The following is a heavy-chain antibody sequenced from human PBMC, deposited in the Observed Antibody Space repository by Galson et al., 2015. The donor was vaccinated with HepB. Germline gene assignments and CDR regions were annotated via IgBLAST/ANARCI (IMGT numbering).Heavy chain of an antibody. V-gene: IGHV3-74*01. Sequence: SLRLSCAASGFTFRRHGMHWVRQAPGKGLEWVSRMNSDGSSTTYADSVKGRFTISRDNAKNTLYLQMNSLRAEDTAVYYCTRRPGDWFDPWGQGTLVIVSS. CDR1: GFTFRRHG. CDR3: TRRPGDWFDP. CDR2: MNSDGSST. J-gene: IGHJ5*02.